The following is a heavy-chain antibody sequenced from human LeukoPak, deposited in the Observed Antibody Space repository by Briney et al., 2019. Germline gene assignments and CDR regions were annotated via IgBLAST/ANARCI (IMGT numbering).Heavy chain of an antibody. CDR2: IYYTGTT. V-gene: IGHV4-59*01. Sequence: SETLSLTCSVSGGSISSNYWSWIRHPPGKGWGWMGYIYYTGTTHYHPSLEGRVTISLDASKTQFSLRLTSVTAADTAIYYCARDIVLTYGMDVWGQGTTVTVSS. D-gene: IGHD2-8*02. CDR3: ARDIVLTYGMDV. J-gene: IGHJ6*02. CDR1: GGSISSNY.